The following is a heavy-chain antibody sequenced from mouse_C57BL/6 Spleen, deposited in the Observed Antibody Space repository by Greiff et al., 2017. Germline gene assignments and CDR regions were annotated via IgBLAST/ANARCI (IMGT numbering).Heavy chain of an antibody. V-gene: IGHV1-64*01. D-gene: IGHD2-3*01. CDR2: IHPNSGST. CDR1: GYTFTSYW. Sequence: QVQLQQSGAELVKPGASVKLSCKASGYTFTSYWMHWVKQRPGQGLEWIGMIHPNSGSTNYNEKFKSKATLTVDKSSSTAYMQLSRLTSEDSAVYYWARGDGYYVGVDYWGQGTSVTVSS. CDR3: ARGDGYYVGVDY. J-gene: IGHJ4*01.